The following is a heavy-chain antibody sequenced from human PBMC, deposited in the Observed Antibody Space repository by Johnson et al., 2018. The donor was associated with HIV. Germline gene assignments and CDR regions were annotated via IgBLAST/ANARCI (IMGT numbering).Heavy chain of an antibody. J-gene: IGHJ3*02. CDR2: IGTAGDT. D-gene: IGHD6-13*01. CDR1: GFTFSSYD. CDR3: ASGWGIAASDAFDI. Sequence: VQLVESGGGLVQPGGSLRLSCAASGFTFSSYDMHWVRQATGKGLEWVSAIGTAGDTYYPGSVKGRFTISRENAKNSLYLQMNSLRAEDTAVYYCASGWGIAASDAFDIWGQGTMVIVSS. V-gene: IGHV3-13*01.